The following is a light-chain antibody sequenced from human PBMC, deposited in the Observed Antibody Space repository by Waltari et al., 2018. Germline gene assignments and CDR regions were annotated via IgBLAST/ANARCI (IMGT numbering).Light chain of an antibody. CDR2: DFT. V-gene: IGLV2-14*01. CDR3: SSFTSGSTLV. Sequence: QSALTQPVSVSGSPGQSITISCTGTISDVGGYNYVAWYQHHPGKAPKRLIYDFTNRPERVSNRFPGSKSGNTASLTISGLQAEDEADYHCSSFTSGSTLVFGTGTKVTVL. J-gene: IGLJ1*01. CDR1: ISDVGGYNY.